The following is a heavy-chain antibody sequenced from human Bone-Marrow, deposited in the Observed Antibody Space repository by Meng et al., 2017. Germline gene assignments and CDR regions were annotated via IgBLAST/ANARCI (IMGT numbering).Heavy chain of an antibody. D-gene: IGHD6-19*01. Sequence: GGSLRLSCAASGFTFSSYSMNWVRQAPGKGLEWVSSISSSSSYIYYADSVKGRFTISRDNAKNSLYLQMNSLRAEDTAVYYCASSGSGWTNDAFDIWGQGTMVTVSS. J-gene: IGHJ3*02. CDR2: ISSSSSYI. V-gene: IGHV3-21*01. CDR3: ASSGSGWTNDAFDI. CDR1: GFTFSSYS.